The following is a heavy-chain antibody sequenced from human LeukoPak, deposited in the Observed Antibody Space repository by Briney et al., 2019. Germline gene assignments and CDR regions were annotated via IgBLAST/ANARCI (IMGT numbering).Heavy chain of an antibody. Sequence: GESLKISCQGSGYSFTSYWIGWVRQMPGKGLEWMGIIYPGGSDTRYGPSFQGQVTISADKSISTAYLQWSSLKASDTAMYYCAIFDFLFGEIDNWFDPWGQGTLVTVSS. CDR2: IYPGGSDT. V-gene: IGHV5-51*01. CDR3: AIFDFLFGEIDNWFDP. CDR1: GYSFTSYW. J-gene: IGHJ5*02. D-gene: IGHD3-16*01.